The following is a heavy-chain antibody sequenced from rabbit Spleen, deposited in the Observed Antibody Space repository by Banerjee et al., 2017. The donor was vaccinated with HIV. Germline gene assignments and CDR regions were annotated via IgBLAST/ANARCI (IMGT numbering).Heavy chain of an antibody. D-gene: IGHD2-1*01. CDR1: GFSFSNKAV. J-gene: IGHJ6*01. CDR3: ARGSAAMTMVITGYYLSL. CDR2: IYGGGGSST. Sequence: QEQLVESGGGLVKPEGSLKLSCTASGFSFSNKAVMCWVRQAPGKGLEWIACIYGGGGSSTAYASWAKGRFAISKTSSTTVPLQMTRLTAADTATYFCARGSAAMTMVITGYYLSLWGQGTLVTVS. V-gene: IGHV1S45*01.